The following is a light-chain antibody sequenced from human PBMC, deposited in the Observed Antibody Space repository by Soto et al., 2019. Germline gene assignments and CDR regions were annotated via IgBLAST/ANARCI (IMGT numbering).Light chain of an antibody. CDR1: QSISSH. Sequence: EVVLTQSPATLSLSPGERATLSCRASQSISSHLAWYQQKPGQAPRLLIYDASDRATGIPARFSGSGSGTDFSLTINSLEPEDFAVYYCQQRSSWPLTFGGGTKVDI. V-gene: IGKV3-11*01. J-gene: IGKJ4*01. CDR3: QQRSSWPLT. CDR2: DAS.